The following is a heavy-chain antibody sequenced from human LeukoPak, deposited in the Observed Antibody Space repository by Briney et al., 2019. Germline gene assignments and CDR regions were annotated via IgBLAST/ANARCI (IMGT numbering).Heavy chain of an antibody. J-gene: IGHJ6*03. CDR3: ARVSSGYYYYYMDV. CDR1: GGSVSSYN. CDR2: IYTSGIT. V-gene: IGHV4-4*07. Sequence: SETLSLTCTVSGGSVSSYNWTWIRQPAGMGLELIGRIYTSGITNYSPSLRSRVTMSLDTSKNQFSLKMSSVTAADTAVYYCARVSSGYYYYYMDVWGKGTTVTVSS. D-gene: IGHD6-25*01.